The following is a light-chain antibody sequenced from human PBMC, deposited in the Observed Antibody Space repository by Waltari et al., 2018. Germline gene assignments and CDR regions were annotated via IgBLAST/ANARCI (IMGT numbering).Light chain of an antibody. J-gene: IGKJ3*01. CDR3: QQSYSTQT. V-gene: IGKV1-39*01. CDR1: QSISSY. CDR2: AAS. Sequence: DIQMTQSPSSLSASVVDRVTITCRASQSISSYLNWYQQKPGKAPKLLIYAASSLQSGVPSRFSGSGSGTDFTLTISSLQPEDFATYYCQQSYSTQTFGPGTKVDIK.